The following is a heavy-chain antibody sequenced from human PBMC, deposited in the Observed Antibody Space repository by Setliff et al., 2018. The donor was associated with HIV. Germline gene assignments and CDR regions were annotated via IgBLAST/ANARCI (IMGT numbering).Heavy chain of an antibody. V-gene: IGHV3-7*03. J-gene: IGHJ4*02. Sequence: TGGSLRLSCAASGFTSGFTFSYYWMAWVRQAPGKGLEWVANINQDGSEKYYLDSVKGRFTISRDNSKSTLYLQVSSLRAEDTAVYFCAKAHWDPLSPDYWGQGTLVTVSS. CDR2: INQDGSEK. CDR1: GFTFSYYW. D-gene: IGHD1-26*01. CDR3: AKAHWDPLSPDY.